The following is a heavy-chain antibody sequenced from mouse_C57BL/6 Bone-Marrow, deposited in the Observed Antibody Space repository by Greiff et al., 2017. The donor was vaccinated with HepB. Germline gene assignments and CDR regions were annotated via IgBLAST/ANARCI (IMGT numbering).Heavy chain of an antibody. CDR2: IYPRSGNT. J-gene: IGHJ2*01. CDR3: ARRGWLLRGDFDY. CDR1: GYTFTSYG. D-gene: IGHD2-3*01. V-gene: IGHV1-81*01. Sequence: VQLKESGAELARPGASVKLSCKASGYTFTSYGISWVKQRTGQGLEWIGEIYPRSGNTYYNEKFKGKATLTADKSSSTAYMELRSLTSEDSAVYFCARRGWLLRGDFDYWGQGTTLTVSS.